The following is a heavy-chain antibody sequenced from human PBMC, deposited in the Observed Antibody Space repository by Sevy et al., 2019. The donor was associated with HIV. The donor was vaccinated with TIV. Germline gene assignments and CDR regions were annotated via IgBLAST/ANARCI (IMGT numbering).Heavy chain of an antibody. J-gene: IGHJ4*02. Sequence: GGSLRLSCAASGFTFSSHGMHWVRQAPGKGLEWVAVISYDGSYKSYGDSVKGRFTISRDDSKNTLYLQTNSLRPEDTAVYYCARDSGYSINWYPAYWGQGTLVTVSS. CDR3: ARDSGYSINWYPAY. CDR1: GFTFSSHG. V-gene: IGHV3-30*03. CDR2: ISYDGSYK. D-gene: IGHD6-13*01.